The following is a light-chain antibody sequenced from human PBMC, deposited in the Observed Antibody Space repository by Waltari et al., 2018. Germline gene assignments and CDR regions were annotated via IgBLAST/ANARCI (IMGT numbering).Light chain of an antibody. CDR1: HLGDKY. CDR2: QDN. V-gene: IGLV3-1*01. J-gene: IGLJ2*01. CDR3: QTWDRSTVV. Sequence: SYELTQPPSVSVSQGQTARITCSGDHLGDKYACWYQQKPGQSPVLVIYQDNKRPSGIPERFSGFNSGNTATLTISGTQTMDEADYYCQTWDRSTVVFGGGTKLTVL.